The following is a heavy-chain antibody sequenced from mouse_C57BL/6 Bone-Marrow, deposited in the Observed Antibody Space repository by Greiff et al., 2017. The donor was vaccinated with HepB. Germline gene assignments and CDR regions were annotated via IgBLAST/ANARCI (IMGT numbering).Heavy chain of an antibody. V-gene: IGHV1-39*01. CDR3: ARSFITTVVATDAMDY. CDR2: INPNYGTT. D-gene: IGHD1-1*01. CDR1: GYSFTDYN. Sequence: VQLQQSGPELVKPGASVKISCKASGYSFTDYNMNWVKQSNGKSLEWIGVINPNYGTTSYNQKFKGKATLTVDTSSSTAYMQLSSLTSEDSAVYYCARSFITTVVATDAMDYWGQGTSVTVSS. J-gene: IGHJ4*01.